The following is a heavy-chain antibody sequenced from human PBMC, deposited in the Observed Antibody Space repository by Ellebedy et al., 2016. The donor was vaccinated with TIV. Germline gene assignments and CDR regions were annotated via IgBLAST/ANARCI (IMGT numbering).Heavy chain of an antibody. CDR1: EGTFRKYG. J-gene: IGHJ4*02. V-gene: IGHV1-2*02. Sequence: ASVKVSXKASEGTFRKYGVSWVRQAPGQGLEWMGWITPYNGGTKYAQKFQGRFTMTSDTSISTAYMELNRLNSDDTAVYYCATFTSSGADLDFWGQGTLVTVSS. CDR2: ITPYNGGT. D-gene: IGHD6-6*01. CDR3: ATFTSSGADLDF.